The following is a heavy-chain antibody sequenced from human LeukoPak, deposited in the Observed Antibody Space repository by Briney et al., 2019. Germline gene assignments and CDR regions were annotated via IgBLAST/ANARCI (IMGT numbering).Heavy chain of an antibody. V-gene: IGHV4-39*01. J-gene: IGHJ4*02. D-gene: IGHD3-9*01. Sequence: SETLSLTCTVSGGSISSSSYYWGWIRQPPGKGLEWIGSIYYSGSTYYNPSLESRVTISVDTSKNQFSLKLSSVTAADTAVYYCARHTPILTGYPFDFWGQGTLVTVSS. CDR2: IYYSGST. CDR3: ARHTPILTGYPFDF. CDR1: GGSISSSSYY.